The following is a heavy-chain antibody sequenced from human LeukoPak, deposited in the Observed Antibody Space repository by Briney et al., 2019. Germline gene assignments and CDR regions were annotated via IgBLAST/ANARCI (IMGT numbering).Heavy chain of an antibody. CDR1: GFTFSSYA. J-gene: IGHJ4*02. D-gene: IGHD6-13*01. Sequence: PGGSLRLSFAASGFTFSSYAMSWVRQAPGKGLEWVSAISGSGGSTYYADSVKGRFTISRDNSKNTLYLQMNSLRAEDTAVYYCAKDTAFLYSGAAVDYWGQGTLVTVSS. CDR2: ISGSGGST. CDR3: AKDTAFLYSGAAVDY. V-gene: IGHV3-23*01.